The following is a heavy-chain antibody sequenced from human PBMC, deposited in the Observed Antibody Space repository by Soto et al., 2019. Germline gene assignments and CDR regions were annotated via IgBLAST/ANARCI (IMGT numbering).Heavy chain of an antibody. CDR2: ISYDGSNK. V-gene: IGHV3-30*18. CDR1: GFTFSSYG. J-gene: IGHJ6*02. Sequence: GGSLRLSCAAFGFTFSSYGMHWVRQAPGKGLEWVAVISYDGSNKYYADAVKGRFTISSDNSKNTLYLQMTSLRAEDTAVYYCAKDGWETTKYYYYGMDVWGQGTTVTVSS. D-gene: IGHD1-26*01. CDR3: AKDGWETTKYYYYGMDV.